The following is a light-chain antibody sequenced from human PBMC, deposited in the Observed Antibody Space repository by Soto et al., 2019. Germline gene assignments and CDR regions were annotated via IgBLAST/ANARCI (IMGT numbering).Light chain of an antibody. CDR3: QHYNSYSQA. CDR1: QTISSW. V-gene: IGKV1-5*03. J-gene: IGKJ1*01. Sequence: DIQMTQSPSTLSGSVGDRVTITCRASQTISSWLAWYQQKPGQAPKLLIYKASTRESGLPSRFSGSGSGTEFTLTISSLQSDDFAVYYCQHYNSYSQAFGQGTKVELK. CDR2: KAS.